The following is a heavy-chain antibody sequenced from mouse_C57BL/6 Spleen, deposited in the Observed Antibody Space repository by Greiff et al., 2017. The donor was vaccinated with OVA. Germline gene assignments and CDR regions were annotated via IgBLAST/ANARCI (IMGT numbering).Heavy chain of an antibody. CDR1: GYSITSGYY. CDR2: ISYDGSN. V-gene: IGHV3-6*01. Sequence: ESGPGLVKPSQSLSLTCSVTGYSITSGYYWNWIRQFPGNKLAWMGYISYDGSNNYNPSLKNRISITRDTSKNQFFLKLNSVTTEDTATYYCARGGGNYERSLFDYWGQGTTLTVSS. CDR3: ARGGGNYERSLFDY. J-gene: IGHJ2*01. D-gene: IGHD2-1*01.